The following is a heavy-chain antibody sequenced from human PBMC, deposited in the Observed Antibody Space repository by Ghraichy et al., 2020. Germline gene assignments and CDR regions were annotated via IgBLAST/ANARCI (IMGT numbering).Heavy chain of an antibody. CDR2: ISSSSSYT. J-gene: IGHJ6*02. Sequence: GGSLRLSCAASGFTFSDYYMSWIRQAPGKGLEWVSYISSSSSYTNYADSVKGRFTISRDNAKNSLYLQMNSLRAEDTAVYYCARVGGGYSGYDVYYYYYGMDVWGQGTTVTVSS. CDR3: ARVGGGYSGYDVYYYYYGMDV. D-gene: IGHD5-12*01. CDR1: GFTFSDYY. V-gene: IGHV3-11*06.